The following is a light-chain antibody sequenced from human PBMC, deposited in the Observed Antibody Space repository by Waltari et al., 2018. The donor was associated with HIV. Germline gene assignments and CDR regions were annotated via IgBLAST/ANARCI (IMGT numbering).Light chain of an antibody. CDR3: QQYHTYSWT. J-gene: IGKJ1*01. Sequence: DIQMTQSPFTLSASVGDRVTISCRASQSISPWLAWYQQKPGKAPKLLIYKASSLESGVPSRFSGSGSGAELTLTISSLQPDDFATYYCQQYHTYSWTFGQGTKVEIK. V-gene: IGKV1-5*03. CDR2: KAS. CDR1: QSISPW.